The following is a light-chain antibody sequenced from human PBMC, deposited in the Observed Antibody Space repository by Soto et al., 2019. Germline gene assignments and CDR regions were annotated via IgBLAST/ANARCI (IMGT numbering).Light chain of an antibody. J-gene: IGKJ1*01. CDR2: ATS. CDR1: QSVSSSY. CDR3: QVYGNSPWK. V-gene: IGKV3-20*01. Sequence: EIVLTQSPRTLSLSPGERATLSCRASQSVSSSYLAWYQQKPGQAPRLVFYATSTRASGFPDRFSASGSGTVFTLTISRLEPEDVAVYYCQVYGNSPWKFGQGTKVDIK.